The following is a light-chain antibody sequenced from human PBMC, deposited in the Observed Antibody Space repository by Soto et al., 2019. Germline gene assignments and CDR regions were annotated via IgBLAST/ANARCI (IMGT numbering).Light chain of an antibody. Sequence: DIQMTQSPSTLSASVGDRVTITCRASQSISTWLAWYQQKPGKAPNLLIYKASSLESGVPSRFSGSGSGTEFTLTISSLQPDDFATYHCQQYNSYSITFGQGTRLEMK. V-gene: IGKV1-5*03. CDR3: QQYNSYSIT. J-gene: IGKJ5*01. CDR2: KAS. CDR1: QSISTW.